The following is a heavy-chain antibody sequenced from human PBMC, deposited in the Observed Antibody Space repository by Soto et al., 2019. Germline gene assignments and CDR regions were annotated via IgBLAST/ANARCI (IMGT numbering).Heavy chain of an antibody. CDR1: GGSISSSSYY. CDR3: ARHEGNCISPSCYVFRY. Sequence: QLQLQESGPGLVKPSETLSLTCTVSGGSISSSSYYWGWIRQPPGKGLEWIGSIYYSGSTYYNPSLKSRVTISVDTSKNQFSLKLSSVTAADTAVYYCARHEGNCISPSCYVFRYWGQGTLVTVSS. CDR2: IYYSGST. J-gene: IGHJ4*02. D-gene: IGHD2-2*01. V-gene: IGHV4-39*01.